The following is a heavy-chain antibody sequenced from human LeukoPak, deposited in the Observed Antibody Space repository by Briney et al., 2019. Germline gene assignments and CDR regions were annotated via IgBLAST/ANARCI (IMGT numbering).Heavy chain of an antibody. D-gene: IGHD3-22*01. V-gene: IGHV3-30*04. CDR1: AFTFSSSA. CDR3: ASKYYYDSSRAFDY. J-gene: IGHJ4*02. Sequence: ALRLSCAASAFTFSSSAMLWVRQAPGKGLEWVVVILYDGSNKSYAAYVKGRFTISRDNSKNTLYLQMNSLRAEDTAVYYCASKYYYDSSRAFDYWGQGTLVTVSS. CDR2: ILYDGSNK.